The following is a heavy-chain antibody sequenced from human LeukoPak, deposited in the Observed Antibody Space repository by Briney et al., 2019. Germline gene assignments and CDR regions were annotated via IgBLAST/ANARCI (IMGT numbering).Heavy chain of an antibody. CDR3: ARVNLSSGYYYYAFDI. D-gene: IGHD3-22*01. CDR1: GFTFDDYA. CDR2: ISWNSGSI. Sequence: GGSLRLSCAASGFTFDDYAMHWVRQAPGKGLEWVSGISWNSGSIGYADSVKGRFTISRDNAKNTLYLQMNSLRAEDTAVYYCARVNLSSGYYYYAFDIWGQGTMVTVSS. J-gene: IGHJ3*02. V-gene: IGHV3-9*01.